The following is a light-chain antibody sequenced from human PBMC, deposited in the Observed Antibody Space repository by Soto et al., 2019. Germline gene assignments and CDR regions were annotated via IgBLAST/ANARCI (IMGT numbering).Light chain of an antibody. V-gene: IGKV3-11*01. CDR3: QQRDIWPRT. Sequence: EVVLTQSPATLSLSPGERATLSCRASQSVSSDLTWYQQKPGQAPRLLIYDVSNRATGIPARFSGSGSGTDFTLTISSREPEDFAVYYCQQRDIWPRTFGQGTKVEIK. J-gene: IGKJ1*01. CDR2: DVS. CDR1: QSVSSD.